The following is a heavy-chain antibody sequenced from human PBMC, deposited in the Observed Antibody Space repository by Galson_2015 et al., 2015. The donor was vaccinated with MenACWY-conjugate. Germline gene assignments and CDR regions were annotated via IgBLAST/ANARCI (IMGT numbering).Heavy chain of an antibody. CDR3: AKERDIKRSHSLDY. J-gene: IGHJ4*02. V-gene: IGHV3-30*18. CDR1: GFTFSNYG. Sequence: SLRLSCAASGFTFSNYGMHWVRHAPGKGLEWVAVISHDGKVQYYADSVKGRFTISRDNSKNTLYLEMNSLRAEDTAVYFRAKERDIKRSHSLDYWGQGTLFTVSS. CDR2: ISHDGKVQ.